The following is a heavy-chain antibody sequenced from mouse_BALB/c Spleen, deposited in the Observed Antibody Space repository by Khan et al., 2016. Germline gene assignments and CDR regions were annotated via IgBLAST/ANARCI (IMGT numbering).Heavy chain of an antibody. V-gene: IGHV4-1*02. CDR1: GFDFSRYW. J-gene: IGHJ1*01. CDR2: TNPDSSTI. CDR3: ASTFWYFDV. Sequence: EVKLLESGGGLVQPGGSLKLSCAASGFDFSRYWMSWVRQAPGKGLEWIGETNPDSSTINYTPSLKDKFIISRDNAKNTRYLQMSKVRSEDTALYYCASTFWYFDVGGAGTTVTVSS.